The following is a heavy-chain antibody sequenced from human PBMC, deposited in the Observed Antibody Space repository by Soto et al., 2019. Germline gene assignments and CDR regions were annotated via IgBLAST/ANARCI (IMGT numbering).Heavy chain of an antibody. V-gene: IGHV1-18*01. CDR2: ISAHNGNT. D-gene: IGHD1-1*01. Sequence: QVHLVQSGAEVKKPGASVKVSCKGSGYAFTTYGVTWVRQAPGQGLEWMGWISAHNGNTNYAQKLQGRVTVTRDTSTSTAYMELRSLRSDDTAVYYCARGRYGDYWGQGALVTVSS. CDR3: ARGRYGDY. J-gene: IGHJ4*02. CDR1: GYAFTTYG.